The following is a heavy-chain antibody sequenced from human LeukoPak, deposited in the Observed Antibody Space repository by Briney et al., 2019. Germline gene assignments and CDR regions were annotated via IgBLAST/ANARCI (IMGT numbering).Heavy chain of an antibody. CDR2: ISGSGGST. D-gene: IGHD3-22*01. CDR1: GFTFSSYA. Sequence: GGSLRLSCAASGFTFSSYAMSWVRQAPGKGLEWVSAISGSGGSTYYADSVKGRFTISRDNSKNTLYLQMNSLRAEDTAVYYCASFRPGYDSSGPLDYWGQGTLVTVSS. J-gene: IGHJ4*02. V-gene: IGHV3-23*01. CDR3: ASFRPGYDSSGPLDY.